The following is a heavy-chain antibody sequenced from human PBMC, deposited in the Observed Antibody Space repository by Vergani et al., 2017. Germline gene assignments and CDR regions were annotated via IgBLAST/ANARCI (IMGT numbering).Heavy chain of an antibody. V-gene: IGHV3-30*01. Sequence: QVQLVESGGGVVQPGRSLRLSCAASGFTFSSYAMHWVRQAPGKGLEWVAVISYDGSNKYYADSVKGRFTISRDNSKNTLYLQMNSLRAEDTAVYYCARDCRGYSYGYFDYWGQGTLVTVSS. CDR1: GFTFSSYA. CDR2: ISYDGSNK. D-gene: IGHD5-18*01. CDR3: ARDCRGYSYGYFDY. J-gene: IGHJ4*02.